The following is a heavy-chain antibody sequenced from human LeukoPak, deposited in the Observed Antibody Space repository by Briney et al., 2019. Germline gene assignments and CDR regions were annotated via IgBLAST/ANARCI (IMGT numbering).Heavy chain of an antibody. J-gene: IGHJ4*02. D-gene: IGHD3-10*01. CDR2: INWNGDST. CDR3: ARGEYRGSGSSYTAFDY. CDR1: GFTFNNYG. Sequence: GGSLRLSCAASGFTFNNYGMTWVRQAPGKGLEWVSGINWNGDSTGYADSVKGRFTVSRDKAKNSLYLQMTSLRAEDTAFYYCARGEYRGSGSSYTAFDYWGQGILVTVSS. V-gene: IGHV3-20*04.